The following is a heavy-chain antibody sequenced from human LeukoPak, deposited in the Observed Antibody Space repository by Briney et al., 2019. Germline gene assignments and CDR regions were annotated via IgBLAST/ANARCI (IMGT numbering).Heavy chain of an antibody. D-gene: IGHD2-2*01. Sequence: ASVKVSCKASGYTFTGYYMHWVRQAPGQGLEWMGWINPNSGGTNYAQKFQGWVTMTRDTSISIAYMELSRLRSDDTAVYYCARDGSGVVVPAAEAARAFDIWGQGTMVTVSS. CDR1: GYTFTGYY. V-gene: IGHV1-2*04. CDR2: INPNSGGT. J-gene: IGHJ3*02. CDR3: ARDGSGVVVPAAEAARAFDI.